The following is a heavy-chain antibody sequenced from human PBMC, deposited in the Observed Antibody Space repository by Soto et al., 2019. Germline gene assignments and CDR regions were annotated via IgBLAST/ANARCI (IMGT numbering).Heavy chain of an antibody. J-gene: IGHJ4*02. CDR2: IYYRGNT. Sequence: SETLSLTCTVSGGSIGTYYWSWIRQPPGRGLEWIGYIYYRGNTDYNPSLKSRVTISLDTPKNQFSLKLSSVTAADTAVYYCARHPGYYDILTGYTTYYFDYWGQGILVTVSS. D-gene: IGHD3-9*01. CDR1: GGSIGTYY. V-gene: IGHV4-59*08. CDR3: ARHPGYYDILTGYTTYYFDY.